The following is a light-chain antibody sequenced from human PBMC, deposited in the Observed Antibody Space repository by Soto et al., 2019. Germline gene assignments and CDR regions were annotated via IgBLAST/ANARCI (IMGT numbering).Light chain of an antibody. CDR3: CSFEGRTPLVV. CDR2: EAS. CDR1: SSNLGSYDL. J-gene: IGLJ2*01. V-gene: IGLV2-23*01. Sequence: QSALTQPASVSGSPGQSITISCTGTSSNLGSYDLVSWYQQYPGRAPKLLIYEASKRPAGVSDRFSGFKSGSTASLTISGLQADDEAEYYCCSFEGRTPLVVFGGGTKLTVL.